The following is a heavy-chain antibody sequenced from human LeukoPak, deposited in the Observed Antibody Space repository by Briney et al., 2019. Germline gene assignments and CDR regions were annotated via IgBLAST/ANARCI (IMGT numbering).Heavy chain of an antibody. Sequence: GGSLRLSCAASGFTVSSNFMTWVRQAPGKGLEWVAIIYSGGSTDHADSVKGRFTVSRDNSKNTLYLQMSSLRAEDTALYYCAKPAKTDYADYWGQGTLVTVSS. CDR3: AKPAKTDYADY. J-gene: IGHJ4*02. CDR1: GFTVSSNF. D-gene: IGHD1-14*01. V-gene: IGHV3-53*01. CDR2: IYSGGST.